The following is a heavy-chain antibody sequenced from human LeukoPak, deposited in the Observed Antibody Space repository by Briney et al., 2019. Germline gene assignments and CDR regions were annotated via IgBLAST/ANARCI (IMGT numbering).Heavy chain of an antibody. CDR1: GFAFKNYA. Sequence: PGGSLRLSCAASGFAFKNYAINWVRQAPGRGLEWVSAISGSGTSTYYADSVRGRFTISRDNSENTLYLQMNNLRAEDTAIYYCVKLTVSAGARDYWGQGTLVTVSS. V-gene: IGHV3-23*01. J-gene: IGHJ4*02. CDR3: VKLTVSAGARDY. D-gene: IGHD1-26*01. CDR2: ISGSGTST.